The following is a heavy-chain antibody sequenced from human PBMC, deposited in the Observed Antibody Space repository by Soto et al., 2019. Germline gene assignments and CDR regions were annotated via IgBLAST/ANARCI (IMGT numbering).Heavy chain of an antibody. V-gene: IGHV3-48*02. J-gene: IGHJ4*02. D-gene: IGHD2-21*01. Sequence: EVQLVESGGGLVQPGGSLRLSCTVSGLTFTNYNFNWVRQAPGKGLEWISFINPGSTTRYYEDSVKGRFTVSRDNAKNSLYLQMNSQTDEDAAVYYCVRAWKGNRCGEFYWGQGTLVTVSS. CDR3: VRAWKGNRCGEFY. CDR1: GLTFTNYN. CDR2: INPGSTTR.